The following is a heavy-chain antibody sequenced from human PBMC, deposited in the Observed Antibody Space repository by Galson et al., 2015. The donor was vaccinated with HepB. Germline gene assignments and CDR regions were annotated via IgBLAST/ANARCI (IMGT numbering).Heavy chain of an antibody. CDR3: ARDTAGMAFVAPFDY. Sequence: SVKVSCKASGVSFNSYSITWVRQAPGQGLEWMGRVIPILSIADYAPKFQGRVTITADKSTSTAYMEMSSLRSDDTAIYYCARDTAGMAFVAPFDYWGQGTLVTVSS. J-gene: IGHJ4*02. V-gene: IGHV1-69*04. CDR2: VIPILSIA. D-gene: IGHD3-16*01. CDR1: GVSFNSYS.